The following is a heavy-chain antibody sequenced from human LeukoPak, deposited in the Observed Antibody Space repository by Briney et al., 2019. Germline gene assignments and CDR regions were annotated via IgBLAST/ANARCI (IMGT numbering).Heavy chain of an antibody. J-gene: IGHJ4*02. CDR1: GFTFCDYY. CDR2: ISSSASTI. D-gene: IGHD1-14*01. V-gene: IGHV3-11*01. CDR3: AREVHTGIDY. Sequence: GGSLRLSCAASGFTFCDYYMSWIRQAPGQGLEWVSYISSSASTIHYADSVKGRFTISRDNAKNSLYLQMNSLRAEDSAVYYCAREVHTGIDYWGQGTLVTVSS.